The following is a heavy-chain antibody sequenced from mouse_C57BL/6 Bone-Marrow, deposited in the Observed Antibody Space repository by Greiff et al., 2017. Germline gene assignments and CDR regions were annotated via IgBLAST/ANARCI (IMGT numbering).Heavy chain of an antibody. D-gene: IGHD1-1*01. CDR1: GFSFNTYA. CDR2: IRSKSNNYAT. Sequence: EVQLVESGGGLVQPKASLKLSCAASGFSFNTYAMNWVRQAPGKGLEWVAGIRSKSNNYATYYADSVKDRFTISRDDSESMLYLQMNNLKTEDTAMYYCVRHGRLTTGFAYWGQGTLVTVSA. V-gene: IGHV10-1*01. CDR3: VRHGRLTTGFAY. J-gene: IGHJ3*01.